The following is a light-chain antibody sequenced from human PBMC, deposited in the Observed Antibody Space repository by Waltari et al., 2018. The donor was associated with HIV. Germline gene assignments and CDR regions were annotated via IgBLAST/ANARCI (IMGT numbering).Light chain of an antibody. CDR3: ASYTADDTVL. J-gene: IGLJ2*01. V-gene: IGLV2-14*01. CDR1: DSESGFDNF. Sequence: SDLTQPASVSGFLGQSITISCTGADSESGFDNFISWYPQQPGKVPKRLLYEVDTRASGVHGRFSGSKSGNTASLTISGLQVEDEGLYHCASYTADDTVLFGGGTTVTV. CDR2: EVD.